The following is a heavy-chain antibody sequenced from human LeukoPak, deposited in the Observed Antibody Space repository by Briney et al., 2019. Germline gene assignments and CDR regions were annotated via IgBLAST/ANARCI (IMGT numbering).Heavy chain of an antibody. Sequence: PSETLSLTCTVPGGSINSSGGSYCSWIRQPAEKGIEWIARIYTSGSTSYNPSLKRRVTISVDTSKNQFGLKLSSVTAADTAVYYCARGYSSGWYQDASDIWGQGTMVTVSS. CDR2: IYTSGST. CDR1: GGSINSSGGSY. V-gene: IGHV4-61*02. CDR3: ARGYSSGWYQDASDI. D-gene: IGHD6-19*01. J-gene: IGHJ3*02.